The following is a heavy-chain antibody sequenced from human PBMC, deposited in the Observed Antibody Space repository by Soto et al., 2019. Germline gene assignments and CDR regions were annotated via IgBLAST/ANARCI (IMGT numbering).Heavy chain of an antibody. CDR3: AGGLGYCRGGSCYKLGY. CDR1: GGTFSSYA. D-gene: IGHD2-15*01. CDR2: IIPIFGTA. V-gene: IGHV1-69*12. Sequence: QVQLVQSGAEVKKPGSSVKVSCKASGGTFSSYAISWVRQAPGQGLEWMGGIIPIFGTANYAQKFQGRVTITAXXSXSXVYMELSSLRSEDTAVYYCAGGLGYCRGGSCYKLGYWGQGTLVTVSS. J-gene: IGHJ4*02.